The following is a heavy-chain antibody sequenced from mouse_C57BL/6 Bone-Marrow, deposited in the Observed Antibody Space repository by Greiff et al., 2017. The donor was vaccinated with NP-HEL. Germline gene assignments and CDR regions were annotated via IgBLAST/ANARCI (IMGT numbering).Heavy chain of an antibody. D-gene: IGHD1-1*01. Sequence: QVQLQQSGPELVKPGASVKISCKASGYAFSSSWMNWVKQRPGKGLEWIGRIYPGDGDTNYNGKFKGKATLTADKSSSTAYMQLSSLTSEDTAVYTCAQFHYYGSRDRYFEVWGTGTTLTVSS. J-gene: IGHJ1*03. CDR2: IYPGDGDT. CDR3: AQFHYYGSRDRYFEV. CDR1: GYAFSSSW. V-gene: IGHV1-82*01.